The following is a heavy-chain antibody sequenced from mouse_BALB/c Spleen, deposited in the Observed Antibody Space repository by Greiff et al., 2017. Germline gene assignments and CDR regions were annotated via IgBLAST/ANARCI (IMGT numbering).Heavy chain of an antibody. CDR2: IDPANGNT. J-gene: IGHJ4*01. D-gene: IGHD1-1*01. CDR1: GFNIKDTY. CDR3: ATVVATDYAMDY. Sequence: EVQVVESGAELVKPGASVKLSCTASGFNIKDTYMHWVKQRPEQGLEWIGRIDPANGNTKYDPKFQGKATITADTSSNTAYLQLSSLTSEDTAVYYCATVVATDYAMDYWGQGTSVTVSS. V-gene: IGHV14-3*02.